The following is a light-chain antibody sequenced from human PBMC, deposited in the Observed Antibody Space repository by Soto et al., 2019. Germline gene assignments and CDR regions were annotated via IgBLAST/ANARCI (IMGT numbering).Light chain of an antibody. V-gene: IGLV2-11*01. CDR2: DVN. Sequence: HSALTQPRSVSGSPGQSVTISCTGTSSDVGHYHYVSWYQQHPGKARKLMIYDVNTWPSGVPDRFSGSKSGNTASLTISGLQGEDEADYCCCSYAGSYTVVFGGGTKLTVL. J-gene: IGLJ2*01. CDR3: CSYAGSYTVV. CDR1: SSDVGHYHY.